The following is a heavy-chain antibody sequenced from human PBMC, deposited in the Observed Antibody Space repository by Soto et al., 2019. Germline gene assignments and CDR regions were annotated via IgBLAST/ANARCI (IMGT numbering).Heavy chain of an antibody. CDR2: INHSGST. V-gene: IGHV4-34*01. Sequence: SETLSLTCGVNSGSFSGYYLSWIRPPPGKGLEWIGEINHSGSTNYNPVLKSRVTISVDTSKNQFSLELSAVTAADTAVYYCARFHCSNYRWYYYYGMDVWGQGTTVTVSS. CDR1: SGSFSGYY. J-gene: IGHJ6*02. D-gene: IGHD4-4*01. CDR3: ARFHCSNYRWYYYYGMDV.